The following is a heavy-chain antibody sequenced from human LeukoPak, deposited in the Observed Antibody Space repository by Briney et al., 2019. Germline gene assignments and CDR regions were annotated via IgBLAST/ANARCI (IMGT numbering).Heavy chain of an antibody. CDR1: GFTFSNYD. J-gene: IGHJ4*02. CDR3: TTDLAALGKGEFDF. CDR2: LKSETVI. D-gene: IGHD6-13*01. Sequence: GGSLRLSCAASGFTFSNYDMHSVRQAPGKGLEWVGHLKSETVIEYAAPVKGRFSMSRDDSQNTLYLQMNSLKTDDTSVYYCTTDLAALGKGEFDFWGQGTLVTVSA. V-gene: IGHV3-15*07.